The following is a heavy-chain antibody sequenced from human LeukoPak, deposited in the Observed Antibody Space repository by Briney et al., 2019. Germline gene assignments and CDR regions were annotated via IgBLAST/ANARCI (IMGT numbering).Heavy chain of an antibody. CDR3: ARLDGRHLAWAPGYFYGSYV. CDR1: GLSNSKLY. CDR2: IYYSGIS. D-gene: IGHD3/OR15-3a*01. V-gene: IGHV4-59*08. Sequence: SETLSLTCTVSGLSNSKLYWGSLRQPPGKGLEWIGYIYYSGISKYNPSLRSRVTISADTSKNQFSLRVSSVTAADTAVYYCARLDGRHLAWAPGYFYGSYVWGQGTTVTVSS. J-gene: IGHJ6*02.